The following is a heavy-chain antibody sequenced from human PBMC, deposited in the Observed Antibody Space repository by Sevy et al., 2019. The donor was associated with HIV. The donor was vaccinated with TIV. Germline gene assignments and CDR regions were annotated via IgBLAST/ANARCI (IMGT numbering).Heavy chain of an antibody. V-gene: IGHV3-7*03. CDR3: ARGPRDYGSQSYYNPPYALDV. Sequence: GGSLRLSCAGSGFTFSNYWVTWVRQAPGKGLEWVANIKQDGSEKYSLDSVKGRFTISRDNAKNSLYLQMNSLRADDTAGSYCARGPRDYGSQSYYNPPYALDVWGQGTTVTVSS. J-gene: IGHJ6*02. D-gene: IGHD3-10*01. CDR2: IKQDGSEK. CDR1: GFTFSNYW.